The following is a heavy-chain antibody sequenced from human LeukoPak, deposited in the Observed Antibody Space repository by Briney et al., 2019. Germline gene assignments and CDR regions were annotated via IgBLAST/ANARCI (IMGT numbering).Heavy chain of an antibody. J-gene: IGHJ6*03. D-gene: IGHD3-10*01. CDR2: IRYDGSNK. V-gene: IGHV3-30*02. CDR3: ANSYYYGSGSYHYYYYYYMDV. Sequence: GGSLRLSCAASGFTFSDYYMNWIRQAPGKGLEWVAFIRYDGSNKYYADSVKGRFTISRDNSKNTLYLQMNSLRAEDTAVYYCANSYYYGSGSYHYYYYYYMDVWGKGTTVTISS. CDR1: GFTFSDYY.